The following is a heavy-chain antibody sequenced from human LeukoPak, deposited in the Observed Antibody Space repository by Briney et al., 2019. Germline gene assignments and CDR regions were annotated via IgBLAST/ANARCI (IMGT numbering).Heavy chain of an antibody. V-gene: IGHV3-23*01. CDR3: AKAIRSHQLQNRINNYYGMNI. J-gene: IGHJ6*02. Sequence: GGSLRLSCAASGFTFSSYAMSWVRQAPGRGLEWVSAISGSGDNTYYADSVKGRFTISRDNSKNTLYLQMNSLRAEDAAIYYCAKAIRSHQLQNRINNYYGMNIWGQGTTVTVSS. CDR2: ISGSGDNT. D-gene: IGHD2-2*01. CDR1: GFTFSSYA.